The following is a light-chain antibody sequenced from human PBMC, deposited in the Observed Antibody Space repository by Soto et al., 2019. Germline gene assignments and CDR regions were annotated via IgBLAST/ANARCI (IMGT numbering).Light chain of an antibody. V-gene: IGLV2-14*03. CDR1: SSDVVGYNY. CDR2: DVS. CDR3: SSFTGISTSLFV. Sequence: QSVLTQPASVSGSPGQSITISCTGTSSDVVGYNYVSWYQHHPGKAPKLMIFDVSNRPSGVSNRFSGSKSGNTASLTISGLQPEDEADYYCSSFTGISTSLFVFGTGTKVTVL. J-gene: IGLJ1*01.